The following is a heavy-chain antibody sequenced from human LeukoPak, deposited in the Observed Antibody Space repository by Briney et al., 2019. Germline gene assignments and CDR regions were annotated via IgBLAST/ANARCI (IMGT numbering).Heavy chain of an antibody. V-gene: IGHV4-61*01. CDR1: GGSISSGSYY. CDR3: ARVTGYRIEDYFDY. CDR2: IYYSGST. J-gene: IGHJ4*02. D-gene: IGHD6-13*01. Sequence: PSETLSLTCSVSGGSISSGSYYWSWIRQPPGKGLEWIGYIYYSGSTNYNPSLKSRVTISVETSKNEFSLKLRSVTAADTAVYYCARVTGYRIEDYFDYWGQGTLVTVSS.